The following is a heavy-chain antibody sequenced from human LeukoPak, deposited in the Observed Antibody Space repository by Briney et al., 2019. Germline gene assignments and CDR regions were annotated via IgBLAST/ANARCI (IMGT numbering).Heavy chain of an antibody. CDR3: ARDVVVVAATHNWFDP. D-gene: IGHD2-15*01. V-gene: IGHV1-18*01. Sequence: ASVKVSCKASGYIFSNFGITWVRQAPGQGLEWMGWISTYNGNTRYAQNLQGRVTMTTDTSTSTAYMELRSLRSDDTAVYYCARDVVVVAATHNWFDPWGQGTLVTVSS. J-gene: IGHJ5*02. CDR1: GYIFSNFG. CDR2: ISTYNGNT.